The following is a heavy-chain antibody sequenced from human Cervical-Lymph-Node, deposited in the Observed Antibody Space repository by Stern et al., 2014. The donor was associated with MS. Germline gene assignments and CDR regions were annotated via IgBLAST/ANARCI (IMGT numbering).Heavy chain of an antibody. Sequence: QLQESGPGLVKPSGPLSLTCTVSGGSLYTRYWCLIRQPPGKGLVWIGYVYYSGSPNYNPSLKSRVPMSAATSRNQFSLHLRSVTDADTAIYYCARYNRDDTYFLHPWGQGALVTVSS. CDR2: VYYSGSP. J-gene: IGHJ5*02. D-gene: IGHD1-14*01. V-gene: IGHV4-59*11. CDR3: ARYNRDDTYFLHP. CDR1: GGSLYTRY.